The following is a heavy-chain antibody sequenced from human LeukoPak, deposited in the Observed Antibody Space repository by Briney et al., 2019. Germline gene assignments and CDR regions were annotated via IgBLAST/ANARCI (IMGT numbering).Heavy chain of an antibody. CDR2: IIPIFGTA. CDR3: ARRPGSGRNPYYFDY. Sequence: GASVKVSCKASGGTFSSHAISWVRQAPGQGLEWMGGIIPIFGTAKYAQKFQGRVTITADESTSTAYMELSSLRSEDTAVYYCARRPGSGRNPYYFDYWGQGTLVTVSS. D-gene: IGHD1-14*01. CDR1: GGTFSSHA. V-gene: IGHV1-69*13. J-gene: IGHJ4*02.